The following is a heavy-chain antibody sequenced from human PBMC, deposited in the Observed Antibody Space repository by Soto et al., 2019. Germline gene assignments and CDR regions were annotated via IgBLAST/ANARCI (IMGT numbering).Heavy chain of an antibody. CDR1: GGSFSGYY. CDR3: ARGMRFGELKYNWFDP. J-gene: IGHJ5*02. CDR2: INHRGST. Sequence: SETLSLTCAVYGGSFSGYYWSWIRQPPGKGLEWIGEINHRGSTNYNPSLKSRVTISVDTSKNQFSLKLSSVTAADTAVYYCARGMRFGELKYNWFDPWGQGTLVTVSS. V-gene: IGHV4-34*01. D-gene: IGHD3-10*01.